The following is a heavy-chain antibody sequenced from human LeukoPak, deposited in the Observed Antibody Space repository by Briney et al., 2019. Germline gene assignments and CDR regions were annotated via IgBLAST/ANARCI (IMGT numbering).Heavy chain of an antibody. V-gene: IGHV3-23*01. Sequence: PGGSLRLSCAASGFTFSSYWMSWVRQAPGKELEWVSAISGSGGSTYYADSVKGRFTISRDNSKNTLYLQMNSLRAEDTAVYYCAKDYRMITFGGVIDYWGQGTLVTVSS. CDR2: ISGSGGST. CDR1: GFTFSSYW. J-gene: IGHJ4*02. D-gene: IGHD3-16*01. CDR3: AKDYRMITFGGVIDY.